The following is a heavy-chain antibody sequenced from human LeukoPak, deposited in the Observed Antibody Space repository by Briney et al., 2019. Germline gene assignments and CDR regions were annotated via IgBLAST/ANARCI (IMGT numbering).Heavy chain of an antibody. CDR2: IYSSGST. J-gene: IGHJ4*02. D-gene: IGHD6-13*01. CDR1: GGSISSYY. V-gene: IGHV4-4*07. Sequence: SETLSLTCTVSGGSISSYYWSWIRQPAGKGLEWIGRIYSSGSTNYSPSLKSRVTLSVDTSRNQFSLRLSSVTAADTAVYYCARDWRGYSSSWYFDLWGQGTLVTVSS. CDR3: ARDWRGYSSSWYFDL.